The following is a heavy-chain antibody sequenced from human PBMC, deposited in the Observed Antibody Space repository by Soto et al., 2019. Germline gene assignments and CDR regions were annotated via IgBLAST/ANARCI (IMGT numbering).Heavy chain of an antibody. V-gene: IGHV1-18*04. CDR2: ISAYNGNT. D-gene: IGHD3-9*01. CDR3: ARERESAGALRYFAWQPNWFDP. CDR1: GYTFTSYG. J-gene: IGHJ5*02. Sequence: QVQLVQSGAEVKKPGASVKVSCKASGYTFTSYGISWVRQAPGQGLEWMGWISAYNGNTNYAQKLQGRVTMTTDTSTSTAYMELRRLRSDDTAVYYCARERESAGALRYFAWQPNWFDPWGQGTLVTVSS.